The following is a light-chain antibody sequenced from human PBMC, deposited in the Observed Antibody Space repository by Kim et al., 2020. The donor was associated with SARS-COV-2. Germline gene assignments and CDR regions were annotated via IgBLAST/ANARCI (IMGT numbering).Light chain of an antibody. CDR3: QQSHSFPFT. V-gene: IGKV1-12*01. CDR1: QDISTW. Sequence: DIQMTQSPSSVSASVGDRVTITCRASQDISTWLAWYQQKPGKARELLIGAAYNLRSGVPSRFSGSGSGADFTLTINNLQPEDFATYYCQQSHSFPFTFGEGTRLEIK. CDR2: AAY. J-gene: IGKJ5*01.